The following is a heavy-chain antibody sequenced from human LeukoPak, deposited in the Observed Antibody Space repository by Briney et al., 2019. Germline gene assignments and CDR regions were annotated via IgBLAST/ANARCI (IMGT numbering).Heavy chain of an antibody. Sequence: GGSLRPSCAAPGFTFSSYSMNWVRQAPGKGLEWVSSISSSSSYIYYADSVKGRFTISRDNAKNSLYLQMNSLRAEDTAVYYCARDNYGSGRKFDYWGQGTLVTVSS. D-gene: IGHD3-10*01. J-gene: IGHJ4*02. CDR2: ISSSSSYI. V-gene: IGHV3-21*01. CDR3: ARDNYGSGRKFDY. CDR1: GFTFSSYS.